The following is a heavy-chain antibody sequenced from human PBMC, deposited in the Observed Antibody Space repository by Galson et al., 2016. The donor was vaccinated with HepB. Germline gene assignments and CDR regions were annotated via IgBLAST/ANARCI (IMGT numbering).Heavy chain of an antibody. Sequence: TLSPTCSVSGRSVANGGYCWTWLRQPPGKGLEWLGYIYHGRSTHYSPSPKSRVTISVDRSKNQLSLKLRSVTAADTAVYYCVRSTGDGYGDAFDIWGQGTMVTVSS. CDR1: GRSVANGGYC. D-gene: IGHD5-24*01. V-gene: IGHV4-30-2*01. CDR2: IYHGRST. J-gene: IGHJ3*02. CDR3: VRSTGDGYGDAFDI.